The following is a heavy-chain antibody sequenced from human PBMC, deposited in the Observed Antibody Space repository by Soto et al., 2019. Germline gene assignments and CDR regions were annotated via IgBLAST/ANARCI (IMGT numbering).Heavy chain of an antibody. J-gene: IGHJ6*02. CDR3: ARAWSIVVVPAARVCGMDV. D-gene: IGHD2-2*01. Sequence: SETLSLTCAVYGGSFSGYYWSWIRQPPGKGLEWIGEINHSGSTNYNPSLKSRVTISVDTSKNQSSLKLSSVTAADTAVYYCARAWSIVVVPAARVCGMDVWGQGTTVTVSS. CDR2: INHSGST. CDR1: GGSFSGYY. V-gene: IGHV4-34*01.